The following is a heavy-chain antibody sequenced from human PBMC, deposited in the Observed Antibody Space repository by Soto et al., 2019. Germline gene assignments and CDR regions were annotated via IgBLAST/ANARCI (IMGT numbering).Heavy chain of an antibody. Sequence: QAQLVESGGGAVQPGRSLRLSCAAPGFIFNIYGMHWVRQAPGKGLEWVAVISYDGRSKYYADSVKCRFTVSRYNSNDTVYLQLNSVRAEDTAVYYCAKDTFAYCSGGSCLYYYGMDVWGQGTKVTVSS. V-gene: IGHV3-30*18. J-gene: IGHJ6*02. CDR2: ISYDGRSK. CDR3: AKDTFAYCSGGSCLYYYGMDV. CDR1: GFIFNIYG. D-gene: IGHD2-15*01.